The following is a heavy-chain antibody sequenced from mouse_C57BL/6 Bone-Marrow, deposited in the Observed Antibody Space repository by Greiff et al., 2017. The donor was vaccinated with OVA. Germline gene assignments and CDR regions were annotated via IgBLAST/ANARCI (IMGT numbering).Heavy chain of an antibody. CDR1: GYAFSSSW. V-gene: IGHV1-82*01. CDR3: ARVPYYYGSSYWYFDV. Sequence: VKLMESGPELVKPGASVKISCKASGYAFSSSWMNWVKQRPGKGLEWIGRIYPGDGDTNYNGKFKGKATLTADKSSRTAYMQLSILTSEDSAVYFCARVPYYYGSSYWYFDVWGTGTTVTVSS. CDR2: IYPGDGDT. D-gene: IGHD1-1*01. J-gene: IGHJ1*03.